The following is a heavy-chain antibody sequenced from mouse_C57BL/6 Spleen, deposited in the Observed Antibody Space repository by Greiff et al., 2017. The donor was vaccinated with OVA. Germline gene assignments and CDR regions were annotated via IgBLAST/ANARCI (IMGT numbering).Heavy chain of an antibody. CDR1: GFTFSSYA. Sequence: EVQVVESGEGLVKPGGSLKLSCAASGFTFSSYAMSWVRQTPEKRLEWVAYISSGGDYIYYADTVKGRFTISRDNARNTLYLQMSSLKSEDTAMYYCTRDRADYYGSSYGYAMDYWGQVTSVTVSS. D-gene: IGHD1-1*01. J-gene: IGHJ4*01. CDR3: TRDRADYYGSSYGYAMDY. V-gene: IGHV5-9-1*02. CDR2: ISSGGDYI.